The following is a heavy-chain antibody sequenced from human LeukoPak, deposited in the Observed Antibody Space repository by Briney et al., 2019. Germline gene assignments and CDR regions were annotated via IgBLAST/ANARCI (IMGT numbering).Heavy chain of an antibody. CDR1: GFSFSTYS. CDR3: AKDEDARPMYFQD. D-gene: IGHD3-10*02. V-gene: IGHV3-23*01. CDR2: ISGSGGSI. Sequence: GGSLRLSCVASGFSFSTYSMNWVRQAPGKGLGWVSAISGSGGSIYYADSVKGRFTVSRDNSKNTLYLQMNTLRAEDTAVYYCAKDEDARPMYFQDWGQGTLVTVSS. J-gene: IGHJ1*01.